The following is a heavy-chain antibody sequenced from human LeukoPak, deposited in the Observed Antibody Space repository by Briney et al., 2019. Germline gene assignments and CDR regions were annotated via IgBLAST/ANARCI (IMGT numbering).Heavy chain of an antibody. D-gene: IGHD3-22*01. J-gene: IGHJ4*02. V-gene: IGHV4-34*01. CDR2: INHSGST. Sequence: SETLSLTCAAYGGSFSGYYWSWIRQPPGKGLEWIGEINHSGSTNYNPSLKSRVTISVDTSKNQFSLKLSSVTAADTAVYYCARGDPDYYDSSGYYSYDYWGQGTLVTVSS. CDR3: ARGDPDYYDSSGYYSYDY. CDR1: GGSFSGYY.